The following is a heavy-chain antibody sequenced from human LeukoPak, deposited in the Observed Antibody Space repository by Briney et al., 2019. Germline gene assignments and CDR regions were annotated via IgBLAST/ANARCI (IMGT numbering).Heavy chain of an antibody. CDR3: ARVEYYDILTGTSRGYFDY. CDR1: GGSFSGYY. Sequence: SETLSLTCAVYGGSFSGYYWSWIRQPPGKGLEWIGEINHSGSTNYNPSLKSRVTISVDTSKSQFSLKLSSVTAADTAVYYCARVEYYDILTGTSRGYFDYWGQGTLVTVSS. V-gene: IGHV4-34*01. J-gene: IGHJ4*02. CDR2: INHSGST. D-gene: IGHD3-9*01.